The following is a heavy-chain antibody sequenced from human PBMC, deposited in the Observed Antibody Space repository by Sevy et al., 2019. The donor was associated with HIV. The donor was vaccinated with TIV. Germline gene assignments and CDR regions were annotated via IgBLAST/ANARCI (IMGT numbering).Heavy chain of an antibody. V-gene: IGHV3-7*03. CDR2: IKQDGSEK. D-gene: IGHD3-22*01. J-gene: IGHJ4*02. CDR3: VRLKDDSSGYTFGY. CDR1: GFTFSRYW. Sequence: GGSLRLSCAASGFTFSRYWRSWVRQAPGKGLEWVANIKQDGSEKYYVDSVKGRFTISRDNVKNSLYLQMNSLRAEDTAVYYCVRLKDDSSGYTFGYWGQGTLVTVSS.